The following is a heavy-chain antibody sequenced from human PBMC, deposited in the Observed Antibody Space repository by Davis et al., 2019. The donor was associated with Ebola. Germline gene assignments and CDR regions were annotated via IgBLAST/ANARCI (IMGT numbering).Heavy chain of an antibody. D-gene: IGHD4-17*01. CDR1: GYTFISYG. CDR3: ARGRTTRAPYGGVNDDAFDI. V-gene: IGHV1-18*01. Sequence: ASVKVSCKASGYTFISYGISWVRQAPGQGLEWMGWISAYNRNTNYAQKLQDRVTMTTDTSTSTAYMELRSLRSDDTAVYYCARGRTTRAPYGGVNDDAFDIWGQGTMVTVSS. J-gene: IGHJ3*02. CDR2: ISAYNRNT.